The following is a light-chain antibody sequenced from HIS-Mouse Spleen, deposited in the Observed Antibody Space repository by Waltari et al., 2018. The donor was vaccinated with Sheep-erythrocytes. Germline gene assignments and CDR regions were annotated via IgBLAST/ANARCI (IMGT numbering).Light chain of an antibody. Sequence: EIVLTQSPGTLSLSPGERATLSCRASQSVSSSYLAWYQQTPGQAPRLLIYGASSRATGIPDRFSGSGYGTDFTLTISRLEPEDFAVYYCQQYGSSPTFGQGTKLEIK. J-gene: IGKJ2*01. V-gene: IGKV3-20*01. CDR1: QSVSSSY. CDR3: QQYGSSPT. CDR2: GAS.